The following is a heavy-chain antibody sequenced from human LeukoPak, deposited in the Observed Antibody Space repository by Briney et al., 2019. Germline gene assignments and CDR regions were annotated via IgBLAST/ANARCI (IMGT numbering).Heavy chain of an antibody. Sequence: SETLSLTCAVSGYSISSGYFWGWMRQPPGKGLEWIGSIYHRGNIYYNPSLKSRVTISVDTSRNQFSLKLSSTTAADTAMYYCARSDYYASGADCWGQGILVTVSS. V-gene: IGHV4-38-2*01. D-gene: IGHD3-10*01. CDR1: GYSISSGYF. J-gene: IGHJ4*02. CDR3: ARSDYYASGADC. CDR2: IYHRGNI.